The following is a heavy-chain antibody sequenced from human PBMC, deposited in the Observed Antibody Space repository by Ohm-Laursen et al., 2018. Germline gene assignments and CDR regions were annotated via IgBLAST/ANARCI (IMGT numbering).Heavy chain of an antibody. CDR2: IIPIFGTA. CDR1: GGTFSSYA. Sequence: GSSVKVSCKASGGTFSSYAISWVRQAPGQGLEWMGGIIPIFGTANYAQKFQGRVTITADESTSTAYMERSSLRSEDTAVYYCARVRGVAAMAISAGAFDIWGQGTMVTVSS. D-gene: IGHD5-18*01. CDR3: ARVRGVAAMAISAGAFDI. V-gene: IGHV1-69*01. J-gene: IGHJ3*02.